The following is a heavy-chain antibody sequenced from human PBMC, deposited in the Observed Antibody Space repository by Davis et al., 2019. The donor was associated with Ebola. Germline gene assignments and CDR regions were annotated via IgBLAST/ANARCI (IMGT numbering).Heavy chain of an antibody. CDR3: AKGPYCSSTSCYLYYYYGMDV. V-gene: IGHV3-23*01. CDR2: LSGSGGST. CDR1: GFIFSNYA. J-gene: IGHJ6*04. Sequence: GESLKISCAASGFIFSNYAVHWVRQAPGKGLEWVSTLSGSGGSTYYADSVKGRFTISRDNSMNTLYLQMNSLRAEDTAVYYCAKGPYCSSTSCYLYYYYGMDVWGKGTTVTVSS. D-gene: IGHD2-2*01.